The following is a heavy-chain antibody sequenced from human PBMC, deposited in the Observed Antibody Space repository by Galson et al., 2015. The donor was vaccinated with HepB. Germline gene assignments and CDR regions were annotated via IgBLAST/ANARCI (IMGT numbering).Heavy chain of an antibody. J-gene: IGHJ6*02. CDR2: INPSGGST. CDR3: ARDFTWIQLWLRPYYYGMDV. Sequence: SVKVSCKASGYTFTSYYMHWVRQAPGQGLEWMGIINPSGGSTSYAQKFQGRVTMTRDTSTSTVYMELSSLRSEDTAVYYCARDFTWIQLWLRPYYYGMDVWGQGTTVTVSS. V-gene: IGHV1-46*01. D-gene: IGHD5-18*01. CDR1: GYTFTSYY.